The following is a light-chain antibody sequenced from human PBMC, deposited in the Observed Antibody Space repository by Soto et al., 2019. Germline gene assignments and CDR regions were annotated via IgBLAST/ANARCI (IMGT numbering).Light chain of an antibody. CDR2: AAS. J-gene: IGKJ5*01. CDR1: QDISNY. CDR3: QQTFGKPLVT. Sequence: EIQMTQSPSSLSASVGDRVTITCQASQDISNYLNWYQQKPGKAPRLLIYAASRLQSGVPSRFSGTGSGTDFTLTISSLQPEDFAIYYCQQTFGKPLVTFGQGTRLEI. V-gene: IGKV1-39*01.